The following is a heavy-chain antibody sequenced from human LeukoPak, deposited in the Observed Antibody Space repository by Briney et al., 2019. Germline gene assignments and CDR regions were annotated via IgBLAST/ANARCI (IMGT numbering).Heavy chain of an antibody. D-gene: IGHD5-18*01. V-gene: IGHV3-7*01. CDR1: GFTFNNYW. CDR3: ARSPPTWIQLWYESYFDY. CDR2: IKQDGSEK. Sequence: SGGSLRLSCAASGFTFNNYWMNWVRQAPGKGLEWVANIKQDGSEKYYVDSVKGRFTISRDNAKNSLYLQMNSLRAEDTAVYYCARSPPTWIQLWYESYFDYWGQGTLVTVSS. J-gene: IGHJ4*02.